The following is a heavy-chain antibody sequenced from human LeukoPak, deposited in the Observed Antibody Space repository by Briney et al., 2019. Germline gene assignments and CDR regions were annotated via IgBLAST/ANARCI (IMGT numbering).Heavy chain of an antibody. CDR3: ARPRQDGEIFDH. Sequence: GGSLRLSCVASGFSFSSYWMSWVRQVPGKGLEWVADIKQDGSAELYVDSVKGRFTISGDNAKKSLYLQMNSLRVEDTAVYYCARPRQDGEIFDHWGQGTLVTVSS. CDR2: IKQDGSAE. J-gene: IGHJ4*02. V-gene: IGHV3-7*03. D-gene: IGHD5-24*01. CDR1: GFSFSSYW.